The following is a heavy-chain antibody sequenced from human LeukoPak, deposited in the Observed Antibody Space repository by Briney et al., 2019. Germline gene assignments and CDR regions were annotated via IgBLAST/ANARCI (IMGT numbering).Heavy chain of an antibody. CDR1: GYTFTSYD. CDR2: MNPNSGNT. V-gene: IGHV1-8*01. CDR3: ARVMVRGVIKPIR. Sequence: ASVKVSCKASGYTFTSYDINWVRQATGQGLEWMGWMNPNSGNTGYSQKFQGRVTITRDTSASTAYMELSSLRSEDTAVYYCARVMVRGVIKPIRWGQGTLVTVSS. D-gene: IGHD3-10*01. J-gene: IGHJ4*02.